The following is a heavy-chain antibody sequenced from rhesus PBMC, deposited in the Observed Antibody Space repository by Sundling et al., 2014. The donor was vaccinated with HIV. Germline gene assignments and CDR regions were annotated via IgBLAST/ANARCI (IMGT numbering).Heavy chain of an antibody. CDR2: SVVVVGAP. CDR3: AGRPVIWTGYYRDYGLDS. Sequence: QVQLQESGPGLVKPSETPVPHLRCLWWLHHRLLLELDPQPXEGWSGLGISVVVVGAPTTTPPSRVRVTISTDTSKNQFSLRLTSVTAADTAVYYCAGRPVIWTGYYRDYGLDSWGQGVVVTVSS. J-gene: IGHJ6*01. V-gene: IGHV4-165*02. D-gene: IGHD3-3*01. CDR1: WLHHRLL.